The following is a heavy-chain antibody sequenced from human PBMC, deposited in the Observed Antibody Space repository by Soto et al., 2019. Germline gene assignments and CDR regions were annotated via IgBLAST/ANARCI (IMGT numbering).Heavy chain of an antibody. CDR1: GFTFSDYA. CDR3: AKGGRQWLVTSDFNY. CDR2: VSHDGRNT. Sequence: VQLVESGGGVVQPGRSLRLSCAASGFTFSDYAMHWVRQAPGKGLEWVAVVSHDGRNTHYADSVKGRFTISRDSSKNTVSMEMTSLRAEDTAFYYCAKGGRQWLVTSDFNYWGQGALVTVSS. J-gene: IGHJ4*02. D-gene: IGHD6-19*01. V-gene: IGHV3-30*18.